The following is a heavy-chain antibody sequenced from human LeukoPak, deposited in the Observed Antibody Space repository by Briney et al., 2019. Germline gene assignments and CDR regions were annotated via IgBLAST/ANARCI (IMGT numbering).Heavy chain of an antibody. CDR2: ISGSGGST. J-gene: IGHJ4*02. CDR1: GFTFSSYA. Sequence: PGGSVRLSCAASGFTFSSYAMSWVRQAPGKGLEWVSAISGSGGSTYYADSVKGRFTISRDNSKNTLYLQMNSLRAEDTAVYYCAKRHYYDSSGYFFDYWGQGTLVTVSS. CDR3: AKRHYYDSSGYFFDY. V-gene: IGHV3-23*01. D-gene: IGHD3-22*01.